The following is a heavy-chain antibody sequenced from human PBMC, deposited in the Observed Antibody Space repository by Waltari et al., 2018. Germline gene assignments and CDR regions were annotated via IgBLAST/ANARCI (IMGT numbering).Heavy chain of an antibody. CDR1: GYTFTGYY. CDR2: INPNSDGT. CDR3: AREHWGLWRTPPALDV. J-gene: IGHJ6*02. D-gene: IGHD7-27*01. Sequence: QVQLVRSGAEVKKPGASVKVSCKASGYTFTGYYIHWVRQAPGQGLEWMGWINPNSDGTNYPQKFQGRVTVTRDTSMSTAYMELSSLRSDDTAVYYCAREHWGLWRTPPALDVWGQGTTVTVSS. V-gene: IGHV1-2*02.